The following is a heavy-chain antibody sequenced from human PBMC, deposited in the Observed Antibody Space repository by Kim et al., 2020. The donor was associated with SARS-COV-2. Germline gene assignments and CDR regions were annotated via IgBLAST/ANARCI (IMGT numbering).Heavy chain of an antibody. Sequence: ASVKVSCKASGYTFTSYYMHWVRQAPRQGLEWMGIINPSGGSKSYAQKFQGRVTMTRDTSTSTVYMELSSLRSEDTAVYYCSRVPYYCSGGSCQPNWFDPWGQGTLVTVSS. V-gene: IGHV1-46*01. CDR3: SRVPYYCSGGSCQPNWFDP. CDR1: GYTFTSYY. D-gene: IGHD2-15*01. J-gene: IGHJ5*02. CDR2: INPSGGSK.